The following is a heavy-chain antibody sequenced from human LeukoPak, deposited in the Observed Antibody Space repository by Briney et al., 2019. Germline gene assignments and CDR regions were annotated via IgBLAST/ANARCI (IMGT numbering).Heavy chain of an antibody. CDR1: GGSISSSSYY. V-gene: IGHV4-39*07. CDR3: ARIEPAHDAFDI. CDR2: IYYSGST. Sequence: SETLSLTCTVSGGSISSSSYYWGWIRQPPGKGLEWIGSIYYSGSTYYNPSLKSRVTISVDTSKNQFSLKLSSVTAADTAVYYCARIEPAHDAFDIWGQGTMVTVSS. D-gene: IGHD1-14*01. J-gene: IGHJ3*02.